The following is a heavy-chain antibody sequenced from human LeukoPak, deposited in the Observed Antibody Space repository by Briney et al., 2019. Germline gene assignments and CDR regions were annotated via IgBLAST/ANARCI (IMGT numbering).Heavy chain of an antibody. Sequence: PGGSLRLSCAASGITFSNFAMTWVRQAPGTGLEWISSITESGGRTYYADSVKGRLTISRDNSRNTAYLQLTSLRVEDTAIYYCTRGSRATYDYWGQGTLVTVSS. CDR2: ITESGGRT. CDR3: TRGSRATYDY. CDR1: GITFSNFA. J-gene: IGHJ4*02. D-gene: IGHD3-16*01. V-gene: IGHV3-23*01.